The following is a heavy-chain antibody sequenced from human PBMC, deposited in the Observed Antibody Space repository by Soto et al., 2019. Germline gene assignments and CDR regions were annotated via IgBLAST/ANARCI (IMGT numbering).Heavy chain of an antibody. V-gene: IGHV3-21*01. CDR2: ISSSSSYI. J-gene: IGHJ6*02. CDR3: ARRILYRIRNDVGYYYGMDV. CDR1: GFTFSSYS. D-gene: IGHD2-15*01. Sequence: EVQLVESGGGLVKPGGSLRLSCAASGFTFSSYSMNWVRQAPGKGLEWVSSISSSSSYIYYADSVKGRFTISRDNAKNSLYLQMNSLRAEDTAVYYCARRILYRIRNDVGYYYGMDVWGQGTTVTVS.